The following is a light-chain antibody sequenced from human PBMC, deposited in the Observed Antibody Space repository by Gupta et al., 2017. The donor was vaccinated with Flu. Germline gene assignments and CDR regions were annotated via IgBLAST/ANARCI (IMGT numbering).Light chain of an antibody. J-gene: IGLJ1*01. CDR3: SSYAPGNKYF. CDR2: EVS. V-gene: IGLV2-8*01. CDR1: SSDVGGFNY. Sequence: SSDVGGFNYVSWYQQHPGKAPKLMIYEVSKRPSGVPDRFSGSKSGNTASLTVSGLQAEDEADYYCSSYAPGNKYFFGTGTKVTVL.